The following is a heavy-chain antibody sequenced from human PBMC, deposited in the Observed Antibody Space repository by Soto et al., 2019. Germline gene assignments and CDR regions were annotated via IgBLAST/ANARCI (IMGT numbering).Heavy chain of an antibody. Sequence: SETLSLTCTVSGGSISSGDYYWSWIRHHPGGGLEWIGYIHYSGNTYYDPSLKSRLTMSVDTSKNQFSLNLSSVAAADTAVYYCARTPGGAPADYYFDYWGLGTLVTVSS. CDR3: ARTPGGAPADYYFDY. D-gene: IGHD4-17*01. CDR2: IHYSGNT. V-gene: IGHV4-31*03. CDR1: GGSISSGDYY. J-gene: IGHJ4*02.